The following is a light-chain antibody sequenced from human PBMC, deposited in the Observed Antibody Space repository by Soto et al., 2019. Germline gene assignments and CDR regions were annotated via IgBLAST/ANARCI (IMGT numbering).Light chain of an antibody. V-gene: IGKV2-30*01. J-gene: IGKJ1*01. Sequence: DVVMTQSPLSLPVTLVQPASISCRSSQRLVYSDVNTYLNWFQQRPGQSPRRLIYKVSNRYSGVQDSLSGSGCGTCFTLKISRVEAEDIGVYYYVPGTHWSKTFSQGTKV. CDR3: VPGTHWSKT. CDR1: QRLVYSDVNTY. CDR2: KVS.